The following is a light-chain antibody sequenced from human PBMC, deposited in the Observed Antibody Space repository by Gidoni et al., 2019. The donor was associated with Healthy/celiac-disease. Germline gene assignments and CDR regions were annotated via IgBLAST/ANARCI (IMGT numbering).Light chain of an antibody. CDR3: QQSCSTPRT. V-gene: IGKV1-39*01. J-gene: IGKJ1*01. Sequence: DIQLTQSPSSLSASVGDRPTTTCRASQSISSYLNCYQQKPRKAPKLLIYAASSLRSGVPSRFSGSGSGTDFTLTISSLQPEDFATYCCQQSCSTPRTFGQGTKVEIK. CDR1: QSISSY. CDR2: AAS.